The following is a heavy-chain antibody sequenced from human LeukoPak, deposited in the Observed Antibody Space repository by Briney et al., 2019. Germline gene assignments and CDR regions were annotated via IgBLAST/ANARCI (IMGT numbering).Heavy chain of an antibody. CDR3: ARRTYYGSGNPFDY. D-gene: IGHD3-10*01. CDR2: IYYTGGST. CDR1: GSSMSSDYY. V-gene: IGHV4-38-2*02. Sequence: SSETLSLTCTVSGSSMSSDYYWGCIRQPPGKGLEWIAYIYYTGGSTNYNPSLKSRVTISLDTSKNQFSLKLSSVTAADTAVYYCARRTYYGSGNPFDYWGQGTLVTVSS. J-gene: IGHJ4*02.